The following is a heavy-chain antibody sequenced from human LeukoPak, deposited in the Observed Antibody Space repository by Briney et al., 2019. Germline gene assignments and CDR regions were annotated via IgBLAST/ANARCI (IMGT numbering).Heavy chain of an antibody. J-gene: IGHJ4*02. CDR1: GYTFTSYY. CDR3: ARVPVLTGYYSPHFDY. V-gene: IGHV1-46*01. Sequence: ASVKVSCKASGYTFTSYYMHWVRQAPGQGLEWMGIINPNGGSTSYAQRFKGRVTMTWDMSTSTVYMEMSSLRAEDTAVYYCARVPVLTGYYSPHFDYWGQGTLVTVSS. D-gene: IGHD3-9*01. CDR2: INPNGGST.